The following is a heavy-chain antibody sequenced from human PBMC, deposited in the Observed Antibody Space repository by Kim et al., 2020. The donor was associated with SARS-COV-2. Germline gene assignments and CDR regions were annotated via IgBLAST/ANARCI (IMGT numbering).Heavy chain of an antibody. CDR1: GFTFSSYA. CDR3: AKADYYDFWSGYYNGLDS. CDR2: MSGSGDST. J-gene: IGHJ4*02. V-gene: IGHV3-23*01. D-gene: IGHD3-3*01. Sequence: GGSLRLSCAASGFTFSSYAMSWVRQAPGKGLEWVSGMSGSGDSTYYADSVKGRFTISRDNSNNTLNLQMNSLRAEDTAEYYCAKADYYDFWSGYYNGLDSWGQGTRVTVSS.